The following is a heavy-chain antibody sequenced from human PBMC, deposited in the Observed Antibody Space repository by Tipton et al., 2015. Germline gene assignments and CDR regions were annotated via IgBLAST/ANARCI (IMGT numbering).Heavy chain of an antibody. CDR3: AKDVEQLPPSSGMDV. CDR1: GFTFGDYA. V-gene: IGHV3-9*01. D-gene: IGHD5-18*01. J-gene: IGHJ6*02. Sequence: QLVQSGGGLVQPGRSLRLSCVASGFTFGDYAMHWVRQSPGKGLEWVSGISWNSGHIDYAASVRGRFTISRDNAKNSLYLQMNSLRAEDTALYYCAKDVEQLPPSSGMDVWGQGTTVTVSS. CDR2: ISWNSGHI.